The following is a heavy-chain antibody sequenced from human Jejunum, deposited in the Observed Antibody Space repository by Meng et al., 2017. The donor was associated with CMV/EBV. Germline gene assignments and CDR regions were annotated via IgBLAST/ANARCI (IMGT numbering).Heavy chain of an antibody. J-gene: IGHJ4*02. CDR3: AKHQGSGIYYNYFDY. Sequence: GFTFSSYAMSWVRQAPVKGLEWVSVIYSGATNTYYADSVEGRFTISRDDSKNTLYLQVHSLRAEDTAVYYCAKHQGSGIYYNYFDYWGQGTLVTVSS. V-gene: IGHV3-23*03. CDR2: IYSGATNT. CDR1: GFTFSSYA. D-gene: IGHD1-26*01.